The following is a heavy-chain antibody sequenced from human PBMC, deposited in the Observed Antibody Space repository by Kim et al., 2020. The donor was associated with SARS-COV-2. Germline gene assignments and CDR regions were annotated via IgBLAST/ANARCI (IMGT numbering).Heavy chain of an antibody. V-gene: IGHV3-49*04. CDR3: TRDYEMDV. CDR1: GFTFGDYG. Sequence: GGSLRLSCTTSGFTFGDYGMSWVRQAPGKGLEWVGFIKRESYGGTPEYAAAMKGRVTISRDDSESIAYLQLNSLRSEDTAVCYCTRDYEMDVWGQGTTVTVSS. CDR2: IKRESYGGTP. J-gene: IGHJ6*02.